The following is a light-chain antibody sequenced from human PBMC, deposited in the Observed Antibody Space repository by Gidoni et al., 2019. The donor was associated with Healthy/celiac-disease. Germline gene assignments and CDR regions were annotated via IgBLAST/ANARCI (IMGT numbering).Light chain of an antibody. Sequence: SYELTQPTSVSVSPGQTARITCSGDALPKQYAYWYQQKPGQAPVLVIYKDSARPSGIPERFSGSSSGTPVTLTISGVQAEDEADYYCQSADSSGTYYVFGTGTKVTVL. V-gene: IGLV3-25*03. J-gene: IGLJ1*01. CDR1: ALPKQY. CDR2: KDS. CDR3: QSADSSGTYYV.